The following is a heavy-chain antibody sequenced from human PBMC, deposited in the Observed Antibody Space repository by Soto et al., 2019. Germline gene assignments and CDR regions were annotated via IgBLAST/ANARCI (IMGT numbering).Heavy chain of an antibody. V-gene: IGHV1-18*01. CDR2: ISAYNGNT. Sequence: QVQLVQSGAEVKKPGASVKVSCKASGYTFTSYGISWVRQAPGQGLEWMGWISAYNGNTNYAQKLQGRVTMTTDTSTSTAYMELRSLRSDDTAVYYCARGQRKGRFLEWLLGSGMDVWGQGTTVTVSS. CDR3: ARGQRKGRFLEWLLGSGMDV. D-gene: IGHD3-3*01. CDR1: GYTFTSYG. J-gene: IGHJ6*02.